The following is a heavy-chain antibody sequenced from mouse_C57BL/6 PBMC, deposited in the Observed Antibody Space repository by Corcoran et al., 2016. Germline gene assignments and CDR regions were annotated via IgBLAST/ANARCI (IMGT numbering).Heavy chain of an antibody. CDR2: INTYSGVP. J-gene: IGHJ3*01. Sequence: QIQLVQSGPELKKPGETVEISCKASGYTFTTYGMSWVKQAPGKGLKWMGWINTYSGVPTYADDFKGRFAFSLETSASTAYLQINNLKNEDTATYFCARKGDYGNSLAYWGQGTLVTVSA. D-gene: IGHD2-1*01. V-gene: IGHV9-3*01. CDR1: GYTFTTYG. CDR3: ARKGDYGNSLAY.